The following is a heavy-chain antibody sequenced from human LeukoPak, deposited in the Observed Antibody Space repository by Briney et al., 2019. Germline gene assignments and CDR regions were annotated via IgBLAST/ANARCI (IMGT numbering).Heavy chain of an antibody. V-gene: IGHV3-9*01. D-gene: IGHD1-26*01. CDR1: GFTFDDYA. J-gene: IGHJ4*02. CDR2: ISWNSGSI. CDR3: AKDKWELPLGPFDY. Sequence: PGGSLRLSCAASGFTFDDYAMHWVRQAPGKGLEWVSGISWNSGSIGYADSVKGRFTISRDNAKNSLYLQMNSLRAEDTALYYCAKDKWELPLGPFDYWGQGPLATVS.